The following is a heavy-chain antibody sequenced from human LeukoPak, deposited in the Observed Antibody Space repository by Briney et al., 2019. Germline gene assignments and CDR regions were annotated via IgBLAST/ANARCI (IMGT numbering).Heavy chain of an antibody. CDR2: ISSSSTYT. D-gene: IGHD3-22*01. Sequence: GGSLRLSCAASGFTLSDYYMSWIRQTPGKGLEWVSYISSSSTYTNYADSVKGRFTISRDNAKNSLYLQMNSLRAEDTAVYYCARGDTYYYDSSGYGPFDYWGQGTLVTVSS. V-gene: IGHV3-11*05. CDR3: ARGDTYYYDSSGYGPFDY. CDR1: GFTLSDYY. J-gene: IGHJ4*02.